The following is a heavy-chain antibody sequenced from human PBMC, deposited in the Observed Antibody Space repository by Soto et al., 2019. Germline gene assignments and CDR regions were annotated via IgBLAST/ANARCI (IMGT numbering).Heavy chain of an antibody. V-gene: IGHV4-59*01. CDR1: GGSISSYY. D-gene: IGHD3-9*01. J-gene: IGHJ5*02. CDR2: IYYSGST. CDR3: ARTRGFDWLLAFDP. Sequence: SETLSLTCTVSGGSISSYYWSWIRQPPGKGLEWIGYIYYSGSTNYNPSLKSRVTISVDTSKNQFSLKLSSVTAADTAVYYCARTRGFDWLLAFDPWGQGTLVTVSS.